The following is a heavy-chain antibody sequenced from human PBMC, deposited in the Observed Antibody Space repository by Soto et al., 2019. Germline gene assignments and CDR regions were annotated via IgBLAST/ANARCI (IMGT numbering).Heavy chain of an antibody. CDR2: ISGNSGKT. CDR3: AKLGFVLMELYYFRQ. Sequence: EVQLLESGGGLVQPGGSLRLSCTASGFTFSSYAMSWVRQAPGKELEWVSTISGNSGKTNYAESVKGRFSISRDNSKNTVHLQLDSLRAEDTAVYFCAKLGFVLMELYYFRQWGHGTLVTVSS. J-gene: IGHJ4*01. D-gene: IGHD2-8*01. V-gene: IGHV3-23*01. CDR1: GFTFSSYA.